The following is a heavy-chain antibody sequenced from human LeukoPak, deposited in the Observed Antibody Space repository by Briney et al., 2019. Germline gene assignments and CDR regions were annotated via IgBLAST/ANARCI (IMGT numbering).Heavy chain of an antibody. Sequence: TSETLSLTCTVSGGSISSYYWSWIRQPPGKGLEWIGYIYYSGSTNYNPSLKSRVTISVDTSKNQFSLKLSSVTAADTAVYYCARRLGLLTGYYDYWGQGTLVTVSS. CDR1: GGSISSYY. D-gene: IGHD3-9*01. J-gene: IGHJ4*02. V-gene: IGHV4-59*08. CDR3: ARRLGLLTGYYDY. CDR2: IYYSGST.